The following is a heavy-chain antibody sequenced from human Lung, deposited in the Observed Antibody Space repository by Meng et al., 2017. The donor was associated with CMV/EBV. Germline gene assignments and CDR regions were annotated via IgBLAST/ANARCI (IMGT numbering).Heavy chain of an antibody. V-gene: IGHV1-2*02. CDR1: GYTFTGFY. Sequence: ASVKVSCKTSGYTFTGFYIHWVRQAPGQGLEWMGWINPNSGGTEYAQKFQGRVTMTRDTSISTAYMELSRLRSDDTAVYYCARESGEDAFDIWGQGTMVTRLL. CDR3: ARESGEDAFDI. J-gene: IGHJ3*02. D-gene: IGHD7-27*01. CDR2: INPNSGGT.